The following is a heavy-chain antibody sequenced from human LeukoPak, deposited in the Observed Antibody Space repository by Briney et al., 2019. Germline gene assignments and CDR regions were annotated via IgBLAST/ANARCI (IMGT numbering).Heavy chain of an antibody. J-gene: IGHJ4*02. CDR2: IKSKTDGGTT. Sequence: GGSLRLSCAASGFTFSNAWMNWVRQAPGKGLEWVGRIKSKTDGGTTDYAAPVKGRFTISRDDSKNTLYLQMNSLKTEDTAVCYCTTASYSYGSYYFDYWGQGTLVTVSS. CDR3: TTASYSYGSYYFDY. D-gene: IGHD5-18*01. V-gene: IGHV3-15*07. CDR1: GFTFSNAW.